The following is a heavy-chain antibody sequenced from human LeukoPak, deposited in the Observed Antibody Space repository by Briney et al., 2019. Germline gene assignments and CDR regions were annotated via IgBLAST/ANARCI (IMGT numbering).Heavy chain of an antibody. CDR1: GFIFRTDS. CDR3: ARGYYDTLTGPDY. D-gene: IGHD3-9*01. CDR2: ISSSSSYI. J-gene: IGHJ4*02. V-gene: IGHV3-21*01. Sequence: GGSLRLSCAASGFIFRTDSMNWVRQAPGKGLEWVSPISSSSSYIYYADSVKGRVTISRDNAKNSLYLQMSSLRAEDTAVYYCARGYYDTLTGPDYWGQGTLVTVSS.